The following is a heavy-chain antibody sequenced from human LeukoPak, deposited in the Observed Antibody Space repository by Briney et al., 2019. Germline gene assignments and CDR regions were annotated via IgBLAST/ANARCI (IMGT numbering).Heavy chain of an antibody. CDR1: GFTFSSYA. J-gene: IGHJ1*01. CDR2: ISGSGGST. CDR3: AKGSGYYPEYFQH. D-gene: IGHD3-22*01. Sequence: GGSLRLSCAASGFTFSSYAMSWVRQAPGKGLEWGSAISGSGGSTYYADSVKGRFTISRDNSKNTLYLQMNSLRAEDTAVYYCAKGSGYYPEYFQHWGQGTLVTVSS. V-gene: IGHV3-23*01.